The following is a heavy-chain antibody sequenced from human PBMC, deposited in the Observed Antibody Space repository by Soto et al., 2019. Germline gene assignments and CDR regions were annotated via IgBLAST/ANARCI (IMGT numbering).Heavy chain of an antibody. D-gene: IGHD3-3*01. CDR3: ARDKRDLRFLEWSYYFDY. V-gene: IGHV3-30-3*01. CDR2: ISYDGSNK. CDR1: GFTFSSSA. Sequence: QVQLVESGGCVVQPGRYLRLSCAASGFTFSSSAMHWVRQAPGKGLEWVAVISYDGSNKYYADSVKGRFTISRDNSKNTLYLQMNSLRAEDTAVYYCARDKRDLRFLEWSYYFDYWGQGTLVIVSS. J-gene: IGHJ4*02.